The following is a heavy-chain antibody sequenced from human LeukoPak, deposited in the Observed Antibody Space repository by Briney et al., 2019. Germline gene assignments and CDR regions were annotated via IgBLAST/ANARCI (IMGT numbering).Heavy chain of an antibody. J-gene: IGHJ4*02. CDR1: GFTFNTYS. D-gene: IGHD3-10*01. CDR3: ARGSTMVRGVIIRLSSYFDY. Sequence: KTGGSLRLSCAASGFTFNTYSMNWVRQAPGKGLEWVSSISSSSSYIYYADSVKGRFTISRDNAKNSLYLQMNSLRAEDTAVYYCARGSTMVRGVIIRLSSYFDYWGQGTLVTVSS. CDR2: ISSSSSYI. V-gene: IGHV3-21*01.